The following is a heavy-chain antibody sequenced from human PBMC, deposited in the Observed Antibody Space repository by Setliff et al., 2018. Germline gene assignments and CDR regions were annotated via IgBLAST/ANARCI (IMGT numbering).Heavy chain of an antibody. D-gene: IGHD2-2*01. J-gene: IGHJ6*03. CDR3: ARAGEGPAALHYYYYMDV. CDR2: IYYSGST. CDR1: GGSFSGYY. V-gene: IGHV4-34*01. Sequence: SETLSLTCAVYGGSFSGYYWSWIRQPPGKGLEWIGEIYYSGSTNYNPSLKSRVTISVDTSKNQFSLKLSSVTAADTAVYYCARAGEGPAALHYYYYMDVWGKGTTVTVSS.